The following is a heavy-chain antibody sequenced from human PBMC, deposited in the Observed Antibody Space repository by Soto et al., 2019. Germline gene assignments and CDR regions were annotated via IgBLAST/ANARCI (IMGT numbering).Heavy chain of an antibody. Sequence: QVQLVQSGAEVKKPGASVKVSCKASGYTFASYAISWMRQAPGQGLEWMGWISAYNGNTNYAQKLQGRATMTTDTSTSTAYRELRSLRSDDTAVYYCARDPPPPDYWGQGTLVTVPS. CDR2: ISAYNGNT. V-gene: IGHV1-18*01. CDR3: ARDPPPPDY. CDR1: GYTFASYA. J-gene: IGHJ4*02.